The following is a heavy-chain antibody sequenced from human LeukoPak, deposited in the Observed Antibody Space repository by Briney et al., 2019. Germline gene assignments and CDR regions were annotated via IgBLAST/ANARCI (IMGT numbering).Heavy chain of an antibody. Sequence: ASVKVSCKASGYTFTSYGISWVRQAPGQGLEWMGWISVYNGNTNNAQKLQGRVTMTTDTSTSIAYMELRSLRSDDTAVYYCARVYNYYDTSGYYLGNYFDHWGRGTLVTVSS. J-gene: IGHJ4*02. CDR3: ARVYNYYDTSGYYLGNYFDH. V-gene: IGHV1-18*01. D-gene: IGHD3-22*01. CDR2: ISVYNGNT. CDR1: GYTFTSYG.